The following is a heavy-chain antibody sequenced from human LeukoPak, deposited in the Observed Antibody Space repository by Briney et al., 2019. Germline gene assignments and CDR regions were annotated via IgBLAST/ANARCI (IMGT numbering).Heavy chain of an antibody. CDR1: GDSVSSISAA. CDR2: TYYRSKWYN. J-gene: IGHJ4*02. Sequence: SQTLSLTCAISGDSVSSISAAWNWIRQSPSRGLEWLGRTYYRSKWYNDYAESVKSRININPDTSKNQFSLQLNSVTPEDTAVYYCARDGGSSLSTFDYWGQGTLVTVSS. D-gene: IGHD2-15*01. CDR3: ARDGGSSLSTFDY. V-gene: IGHV6-1*01.